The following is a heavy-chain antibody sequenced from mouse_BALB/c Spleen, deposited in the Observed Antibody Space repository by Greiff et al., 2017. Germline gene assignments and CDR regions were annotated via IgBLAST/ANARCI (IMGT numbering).Heavy chain of an antibody. D-gene: IGHD3-1*01. V-gene: IGHV1S81*02. CDR1: GYTFTSYY. J-gene: IGHJ3*01. CDR3: TREGLGLREGFAY. CDR2: INPSNGGT. Sequence: QVQLQQSGAELVKPGASVKLSCKASGYTFTSYYMYWVKQRPGQGLEWIGEINPSNGGTNFNEKFKSKATLTVDKSSSTAYMQLSSLTSEDSAVCYCTREGLGLREGFAYWGQGTLVTVSA.